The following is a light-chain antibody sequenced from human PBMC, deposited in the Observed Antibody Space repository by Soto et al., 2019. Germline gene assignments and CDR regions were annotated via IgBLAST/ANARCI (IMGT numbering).Light chain of an antibody. J-gene: IGLJ3*02. CDR2: EVN. CDR3: SSYAGTNTLV. V-gene: IGLV2-8*01. Sequence: QSALTQPPSASGSPGQSVTISCTGTSSDVGGFDYVSWYQQYPGKAPRLMIYEVNERPSGVPDRVSCSKSGNTASLTVSGLRAEDEAEYYCSSYAGTNTLVFGGGTKLTGL. CDR1: SSDVGGFDY.